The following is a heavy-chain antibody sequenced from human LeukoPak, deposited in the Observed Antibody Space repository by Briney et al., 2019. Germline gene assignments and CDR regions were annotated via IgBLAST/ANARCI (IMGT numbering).Heavy chain of an antibody. CDR3: ARDQYSSGWHYFDY. Sequence: GGSLRLSCAASGFTFSSYSMNWVRQAPGKGLEWVSSISSSSSYTYYADSVKGRFTISRDNAKNSLYLQMNSLRAEDTAVYYCARDQYSSGWHYFDYWGQGTLVTVSS. D-gene: IGHD6-19*01. CDR1: GFTFSSYS. V-gene: IGHV3-21*01. CDR2: ISSSSSYT. J-gene: IGHJ4*02.